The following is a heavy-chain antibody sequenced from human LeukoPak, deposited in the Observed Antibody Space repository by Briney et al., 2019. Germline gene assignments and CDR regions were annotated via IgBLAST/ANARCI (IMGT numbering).Heavy chain of an antibody. J-gene: IGHJ4*02. CDR2: ISGGGGST. CDR1: GFTFSRYS. D-gene: IGHD1-26*01. V-gene: IGHV3-23*01. CDR3: AKGGKWDVTSFDY. Sequence: GGSLRLSCAASGFTFSRYSVNWVRQAPGEGLEWVSTISGGGGSTYYADSVKGRFTISRDNSKNTLYLQVNSLRAEDTAVYYCAKGGKWDVTSFDYWGQGTLVTVSS.